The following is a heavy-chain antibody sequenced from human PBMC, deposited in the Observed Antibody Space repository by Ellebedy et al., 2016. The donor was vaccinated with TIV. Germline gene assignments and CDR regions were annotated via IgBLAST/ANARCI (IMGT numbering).Heavy chain of an antibody. CDR3: ARDRGYCTNGVCYKGNYYYYGMDV. V-gene: IGHV3-23*01. CDR2: LSASGGST. CDR1: GFTFSSYA. Sequence: PGGSLRLSCVGSGFTFSSYAMSWVRQAPGKGLDWVSSLSASGGSTYYADPVKGRFTISIDNSKNTLYLQMNSLRGEDTAVYYCARDRGYCTNGVCYKGNYYYYGMDVWGQGTTVTVSS. J-gene: IGHJ6*02. D-gene: IGHD2-8*01.